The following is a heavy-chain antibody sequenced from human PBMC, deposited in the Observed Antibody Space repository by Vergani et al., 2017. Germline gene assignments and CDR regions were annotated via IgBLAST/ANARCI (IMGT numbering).Heavy chain of an antibody. CDR1: GFTFSNAW. CDR3: TTLVYATRGYYYYYMDV. V-gene: IGHV3-15*01. J-gene: IGHJ6*03. CDR2: IKSKTDGGTT. Sequence: EVQLVESGGGLVKPGGSLRLSCAASGFTFSNAWMSWVRQAPGKGLEWVGRIKSKTDGGTTDYAAPVKGRFTISRDDSKNTLYLQMNSLKTEDTAVYYCTTLVYATRGYYYYYMDVWGKGTTVTVSS. D-gene: IGHD2-8*01.